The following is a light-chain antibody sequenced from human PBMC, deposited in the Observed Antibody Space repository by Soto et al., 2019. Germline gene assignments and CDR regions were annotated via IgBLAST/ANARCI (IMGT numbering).Light chain of an antibody. V-gene: IGKV3-15*01. J-gene: IGKJ5*01. CDR1: QSVRSN. CDR3: HQYDNSPKT. CDR2: GAS. Sequence: EVVVTQSPATSSVSPGERATLSCRASQSVRSNLAWYLQTPGQAPRLLIYGASPRETGIPALFSGSGSGTECTRTISSLQSEDVSVDYCHQYDNSPKTFGQGTRLEIK.